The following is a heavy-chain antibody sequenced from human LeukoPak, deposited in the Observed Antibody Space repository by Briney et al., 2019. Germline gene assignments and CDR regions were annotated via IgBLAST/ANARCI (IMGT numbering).Heavy chain of an antibody. J-gene: IGHJ4*02. D-gene: IGHD1-26*01. CDR1: GFTFSSNS. V-gene: IGHV3-48*01. CDR3: AKDLGWELPAEAY. CDR2: ISSSSSTI. Sequence: PGGSLRLSCAASGFTFSSNSMNWVRQAPGKGLEWVSYISSSSSTIYYADSVKGRFTISRDNAKNSLYLQMNSLRAEDTAMYYCAKDLGWELPAEAYWGQGILVTVSS.